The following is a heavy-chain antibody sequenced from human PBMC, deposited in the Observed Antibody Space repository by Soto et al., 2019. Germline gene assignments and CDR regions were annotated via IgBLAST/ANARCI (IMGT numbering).Heavy chain of an antibody. V-gene: IGHV1-69*12. D-gene: IGHD6-19*01. CDR1: GGTFRTYA. CDR2: IIPIFGTI. CDR3: AKGAVAGTPTSYYYYGMDV. J-gene: IGHJ6*02. Sequence: QVQLLRSGAEVKKPGSSVRVSCEASGGTFRTYAISWVRQAPGQGLEWMGEIIPIFGTINYAQKFQGRLTITADESTATVYMDLRSLRSDDTALYYCAKGAVAGTPTSYYYYGMDVWGQGTTVTVSS.